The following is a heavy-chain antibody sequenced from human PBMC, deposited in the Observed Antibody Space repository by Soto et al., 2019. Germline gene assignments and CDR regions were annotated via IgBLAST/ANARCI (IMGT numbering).Heavy chain of an antibody. CDR3: AGASNPGDYFDY. CDR2: IYYSGST. CDR1: GGSISSGDYY. Sequence: TSETLSLTCTVSGGSISSGDYYWSWIRQPPGKGLEWIGYIYYSGSTYYNPSLKSRVTISVDTSKNQFSLKLSSVTAADTAVYYCAGASNPGDYFDYWGQGTLVTVSS. J-gene: IGHJ4*02. D-gene: IGHD4-4*01. V-gene: IGHV4-30-4*01.